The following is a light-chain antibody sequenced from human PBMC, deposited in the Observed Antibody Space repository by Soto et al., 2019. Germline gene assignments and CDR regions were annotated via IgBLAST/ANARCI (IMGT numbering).Light chain of an antibody. V-gene: IGKV1-39*01. Sequence: DIQMTQSPSSLSASVGDRVTITCRASQSISSQLNWYQHKPGKAPNLLIYAASSLQSGVPSRFSGSGSGTDFTLTISSLQPEVFATYYCQQTYSTLTFGGGTKVEIK. CDR3: QQTYSTLT. CDR1: QSISSQ. J-gene: IGKJ4*01. CDR2: AAS.